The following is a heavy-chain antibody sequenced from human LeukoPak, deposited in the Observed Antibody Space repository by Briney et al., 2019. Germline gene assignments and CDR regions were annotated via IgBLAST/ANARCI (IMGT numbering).Heavy chain of an antibody. CDR2: ISSSGSTI. CDR3: ARESYCSGGSCYSGRAFDV. CDR1: GFTFSSYE. J-gene: IGHJ3*01. D-gene: IGHD2-15*01. Sequence: GGSLRLSCAASGFTFSSYEMNWVRQAPGKGLEWVSYISSSGSTIYYADSVKGRFTISRDNSKNTLYLQMNSLRVEDTAVYYCARESYCSGGSCYSGRAFDVWGQGTMVTVSS. V-gene: IGHV3-48*03.